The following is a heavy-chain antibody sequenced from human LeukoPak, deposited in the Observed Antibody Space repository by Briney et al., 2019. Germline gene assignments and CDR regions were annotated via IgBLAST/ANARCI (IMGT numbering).Heavy chain of an antibody. CDR3: ARHVKYPYYYYMDV. CDR1: GYSISSGYY. J-gene: IGHJ6*03. V-gene: IGHV4-38-2*02. Sequence: SETLSLTCTVSGYSISSGYYWGWIRQPPRKGLEWIGSIYHSGSTYYNPSLKSRVTISVDTSKNQFSLKLSSVTAADTAVYYCARHVKYPYYYYMDVWGKGTTVTISS. CDR2: IYHSGST. D-gene: IGHD3-10*02.